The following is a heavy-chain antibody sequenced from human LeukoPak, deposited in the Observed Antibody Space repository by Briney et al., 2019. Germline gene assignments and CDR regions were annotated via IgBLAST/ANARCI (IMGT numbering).Heavy chain of an antibody. J-gene: IGHJ4*02. Sequence: SETLSLTCTVSGGSISSGSYYWSWIRQPAGKGLVWIGRIYTCGSTNYNPSHKSRVTISVDTSKNQFSLKLSSVTAADTAVYYCARAPYCSGGSCHGADFDYWGQGTLVTVSS. CDR1: GGSISSGSYY. CDR3: ARAPYCSGGSCHGADFDY. CDR2: IYTCGST. D-gene: IGHD2-15*01. V-gene: IGHV4-61*02.